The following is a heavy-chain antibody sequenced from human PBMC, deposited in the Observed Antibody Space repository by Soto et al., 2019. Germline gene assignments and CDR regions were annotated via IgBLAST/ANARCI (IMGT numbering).Heavy chain of an antibody. D-gene: IGHD3-3*01. CDR3: ARVSTNSYYDFWSGYYTGPYYYYGMDV. CDR2: IKQDGSEK. V-gene: IGHV3-7*03. Sequence: PGGSLRLSCAASGFTFSSYWMSWVRQAPGKGLEWVANIKQDGSEKYYVDSVKGRFTISRDNAKNSLYLQMNSLRAEDTAVYYCARVSTNSYYDFWSGYYTGPYYYYGMDVWGQGTTVTV. J-gene: IGHJ6*02. CDR1: GFTFSSYW.